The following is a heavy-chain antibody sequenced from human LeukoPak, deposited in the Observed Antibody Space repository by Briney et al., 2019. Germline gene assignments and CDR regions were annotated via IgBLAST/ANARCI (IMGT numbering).Heavy chain of an antibody. D-gene: IGHD2-2*01. CDR1: GFTFSSYA. Sequence: QPGGSLRLSCAASGFTFSSYAMTWVRQAPGKGLEWVSAISGSGGSTYYAGCVKGRFTISRDNSKNTVYLQMNSLRAEDTAVYCCAKDLVAVVVPATLFDYWGQGTLVTVSS. J-gene: IGHJ4*02. CDR3: AKDLVAVVVPATLFDY. CDR2: ISGSGGST. V-gene: IGHV3-23*01.